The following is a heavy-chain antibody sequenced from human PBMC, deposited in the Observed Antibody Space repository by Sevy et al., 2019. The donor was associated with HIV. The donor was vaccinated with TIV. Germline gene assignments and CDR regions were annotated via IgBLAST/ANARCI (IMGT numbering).Heavy chain of an antibody. J-gene: IGHJ4*02. CDR3: ARRRYDNTGYPQYFFDY. CDR2: IYPDDSDI. Sequence: GESLKISCTGSGYNFSNYWIGWVRQVPGKGLEWMGIIYPDDSDIRYSPSFQGQVTISADKSISTAYLQWSSLKASDSAIYFCARRRYDNTGYPQYFFDYWGQGTRVTVSS. D-gene: IGHD3-22*01. CDR1: GYNFSNYW. V-gene: IGHV5-51*01.